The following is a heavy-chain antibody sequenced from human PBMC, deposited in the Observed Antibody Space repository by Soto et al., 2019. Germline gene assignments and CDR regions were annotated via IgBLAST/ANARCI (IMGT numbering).Heavy chain of an antibody. J-gene: IGHJ4*02. V-gene: IGHV4-30-4*01. Sequence: QVQLQESGPGLVKPSQTLSLTCTVSGGSISSGDYYWTWIRQPPGKGMEWIGYIYYSGSTYHNPSLKSRITISVDTSTNQFSLKLTSVTAADTAVYFCARGGNGYHILTGFSSHYWGQGTLVTVSS. D-gene: IGHD3-9*01. CDR2: IYYSGST. CDR3: ARGGNGYHILTGFSSHY. CDR1: GGSISSGDYY.